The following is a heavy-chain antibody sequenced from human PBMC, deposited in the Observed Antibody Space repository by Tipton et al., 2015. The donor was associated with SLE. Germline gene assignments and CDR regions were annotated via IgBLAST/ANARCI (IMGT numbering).Heavy chain of an antibody. CDR2: IYYSGST. J-gene: IGHJ3*02. Sequence: LRLSCTVSGGSISSTYWSWIRQPPGRGLEWIGYIYYSGSTNYNPSLKSRVTISVDTSKNQFSLKLSSVTAADTAVYYCARDCGGSDAFDIWGQGTMVTVSS. D-gene: IGHD2-21*01. CDR3: ARDCGGSDAFDI. V-gene: IGHV4-59*12. CDR1: GGSISSTY.